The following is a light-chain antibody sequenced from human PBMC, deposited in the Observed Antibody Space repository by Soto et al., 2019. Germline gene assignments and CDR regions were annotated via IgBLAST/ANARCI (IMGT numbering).Light chain of an antibody. V-gene: IGLV2-14*03. Sequence: QSALTQPASVSGSPGQSITISCTGTHIDVGGYDYVSWYQQHPGKAPQVIIFDVSNLPSGVSNRFSGSKSGNTASLTISGLQAEDEAEYYCSSYTSRSSPWVFGGGTKLTVL. CDR3: SSYTSRSSPWV. J-gene: IGLJ3*02. CDR1: HIDVGGYDY. CDR2: DVS.